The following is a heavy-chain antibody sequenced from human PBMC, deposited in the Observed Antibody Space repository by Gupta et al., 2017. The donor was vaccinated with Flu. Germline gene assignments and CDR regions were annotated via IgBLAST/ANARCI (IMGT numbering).Heavy chain of an antibody. V-gene: IGHV3-30*18. J-gene: IGHJ2*01. CDR3: AKEEWLVSERDWYFDL. CDR2: ISYDGSNK. D-gene: IGHD6-19*01. Sequence: QVQLVESGGGVVQPGRSLRLSCAASGFTFSSYGMHWVRQAPGKGLEWVAVISYDGSNKYYADSVKGRFTISRDNSKNTLYLQMNSLRAEDTAVYYCAKEEWLVSERDWYFDLWGRGTLVTVSS. CDR1: GFTFSSYG.